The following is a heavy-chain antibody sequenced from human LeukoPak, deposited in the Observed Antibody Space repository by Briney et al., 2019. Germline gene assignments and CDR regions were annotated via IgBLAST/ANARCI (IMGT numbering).Heavy chain of an antibody. V-gene: IGHV3-23*01. Sequence: GRSLRLSCAASGFTLSSYGMSWVRQAPGKGLEWVSAISGSGGSTYYADSVKGRFTISRDNSKNTLYLQMNSLRAEDTAVYYCASTIVVVTAANYWGQGTLVTVSS. CDR2: ISGSGGST. CDR3: ASTIVVVTAANY. J-gene: IGHJ4*02. CDR1: GFTLSSYG. D-gene: IGHD2-21*02.